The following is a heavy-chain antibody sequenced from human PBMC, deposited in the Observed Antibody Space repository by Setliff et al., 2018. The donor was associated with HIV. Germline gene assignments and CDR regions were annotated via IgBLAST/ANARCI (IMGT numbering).Heavy chain of an antibody. CDR2: MSASGGT. D-gene: IGHD2-21*02. V-gene: IGHV4-4*07. CDR3: TRETPIPSRLFYYMDV. J-gene: IGHJ6*03. Sequence: SETLSLTCNVSGASTGSSVFSWNWVRQPAGKGLEWIGRMSASGGTTYTPSLKGRVSMSRDTSRNEFYLRLSSVTTADTAIYYCTRETPIPSRLFYYMDVWGKGTTVTVSS. CDR1: GASTGSSVFS.